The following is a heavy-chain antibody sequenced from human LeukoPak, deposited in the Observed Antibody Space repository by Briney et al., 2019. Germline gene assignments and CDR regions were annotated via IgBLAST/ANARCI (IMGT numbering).Heavy chain of an antibody. Sequence: SLRLSCAAFGFTFDDYAMHWVRQAPGKGLEWVSGISWNSGSIGYADSVKGRFTISRDNAKNSLYLQMNSLRAEDTALYYCANAPTYYDFWSGYYTFRAFDIWGQGTMVTVSS. V-gene: IGHV3-9*01. CDR1: GFTFDDYA. CDR3: ANAPTYYDFWSGYYTFRAFDI. J-gene: IGHJ3*02. CDR2: ISWNSGSI. D-gene: IGHD3-3*01.